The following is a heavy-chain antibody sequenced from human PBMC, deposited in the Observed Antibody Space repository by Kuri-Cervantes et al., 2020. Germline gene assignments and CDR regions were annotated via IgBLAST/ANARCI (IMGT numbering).Heavy chain of an antibody. Sequence: GSLRLSCAASGFTFSNYAMSWVRQAPGKGLEWIGYVYYTGDTYYNPSLKSRVTMSVDTSKNQFSLKLSSLTAADTAIYFCARDSGSFSRNFFNYWGQGTPVTVSS. V-gene: IGHV4-59*01. CDR3: ARDSGSFSRNFFNY. CDR1: GFTFSNYA. CDR2: VYYTGDT. J-gene: IGHJ4*02. D-gene: IGHD1-26*01.